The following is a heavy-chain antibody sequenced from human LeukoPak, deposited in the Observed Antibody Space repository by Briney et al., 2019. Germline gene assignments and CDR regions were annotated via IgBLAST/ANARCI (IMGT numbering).Heavy chain of an antibody. J-gene: IGHJ4*02. CDR1: GLTFSTYA. Sequence: GGSLRLSCAVSGLTFSTYAMSWVRQAPGKGLEWVSAVRGSGTDTYFADSVKGRFTISRDNSKNTLYLQMNSLRAEDTAIYYCAKTSRGNSAYDSPFDCWGQGTLVTAPS. V-gene: IGHV3-23*01. D-gene: IGHD5-12*01. CDR3: AKTSRGNSAYDSPFDC. CDR2: VRGSGTDT.